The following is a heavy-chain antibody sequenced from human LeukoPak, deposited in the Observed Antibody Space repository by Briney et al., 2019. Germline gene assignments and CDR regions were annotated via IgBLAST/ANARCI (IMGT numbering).Heavy chain of an antibody. D-gene: IGHD5-12*01. V-gene: IGHV3-64D*06. CDR3: VTDRDSGYDSLDY. J-gene: IGHJ4*02. CDR2: ISSNGGRT. Sequence: PGGSLRLSCSASGFTFSRYAMHWVRQAPGKGLEYVSAISSNGGRTYYADSVKGRFTISRDNSKNTLYLQMSSLRVEDTAVYYCVTDRDSGYDSLDYWGQGTLVTVSS. CDR1: GFTFSRYA.